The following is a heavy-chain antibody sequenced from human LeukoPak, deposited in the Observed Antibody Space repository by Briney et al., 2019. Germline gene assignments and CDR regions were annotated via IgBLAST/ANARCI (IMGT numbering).Heavy chain of an antibody. CDR3: ATSFKYERLVRGFDP. CDR1: GYTLTELS. D-gene: IGHD2-2*01. V-gene: IGHV1-24*01. CDR2: FDPEDGET. J-gene: IGHJ5*02. Sequence: GASVKVSCKVSGYTLTELSMHWVRQAPGKGLEWMGGFDPEDGETIYAQKFQGRVTMTEDTSTDTAYMELSSLRSEDTAVYYCATSFKYERLVRGFDPWGRGTLVTVSS.